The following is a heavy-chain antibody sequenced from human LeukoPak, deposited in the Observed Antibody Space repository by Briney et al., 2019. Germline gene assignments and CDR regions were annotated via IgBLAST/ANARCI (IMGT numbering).Heavy chain of an antibody. J-gene: IGHJ6*03. Sequence: GASVKVSCKASGYTFTGYYMHWVRQAPGQGLEWMGWINPNSGGTNYAQKLQGRVTMTTDTSTSTAYMELRSLRSDDTAAYYCARSLLLWFGELFSYMDVWGKGTTVTVSS. V-gene: IGHV1-2*02. CDR3: ARSLLLWFGELFSYMDV. CDR1: GYTFTGYY. D-gene: IGHD3-10*01. CDR2: INPNSGGT.